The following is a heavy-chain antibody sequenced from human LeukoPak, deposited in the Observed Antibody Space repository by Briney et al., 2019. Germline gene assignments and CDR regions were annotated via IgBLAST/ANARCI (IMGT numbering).Heavy chain of an antibody. J-gene: IGHJ4*02. CDR3: TRDWLGIGDY. Sequence: GGSLRLSCAASGFTFSNAWMSWVRQAPGKGLEWVGQIKSKTDGGTEDSAAPVKGRFTISRDDSKNTLYLQMNSLKTEDTAVYYCTRDWLGIGDYWGQGTLVTVSS. CDR1: GFTFSNAW. V-gene: IGHV3-15*01. CDR2: IKSKTDGGTE. D-gene: IGHD6-19*01.